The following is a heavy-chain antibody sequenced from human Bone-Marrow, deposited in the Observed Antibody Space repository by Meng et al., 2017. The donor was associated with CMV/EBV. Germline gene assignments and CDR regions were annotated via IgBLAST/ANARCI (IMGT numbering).Heavy chain of an antibody. CDR1: GASISSDNW. Sequence: SGASISSDNWWSWVRQPPGKGLEWIGEIFHTGITHYNPSLKSRVTISEDTSKNQFSLRLSSVTAADTAVYYCARAYCGGDCYSGFDFWSQGSLVTVSS. CDR2: IFHTGIT. V-gene: IGHV4-4*02. D-gene: IGHD2-21*01. CDR3: ARAYCGGDCYSGFDF. J-gene: IGHJ4*02.